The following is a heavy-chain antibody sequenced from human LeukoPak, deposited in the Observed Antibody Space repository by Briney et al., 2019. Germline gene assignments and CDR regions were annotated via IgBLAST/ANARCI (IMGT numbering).Heavy chain of an antibody. CDR1: GFTFSCHA. CDR2: ISTSGGST. CDR3: AKDRPGEAWFDY. V-gene: IGHV3-23*01. J-gene: IGHJ4*02. D-gene: IGHD7-27*01. Sequence: PWRPLRLSCTASGFTFSCHAMSWVPQDPGKGLEWVSGISTSGGSTYYGNSVKGRFAISRDNSKNMVYLQMNSLRAEDTAVYYCAKDRPGEAWFDYWGQGTLVTVSS.